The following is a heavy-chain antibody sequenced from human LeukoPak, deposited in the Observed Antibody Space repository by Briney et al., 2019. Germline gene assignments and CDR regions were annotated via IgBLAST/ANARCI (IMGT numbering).Heavy chain of an antibody. Sequence: SETLSLTCTVSGGSISSDYWSWIRQPPGKGLEWIGYIYYRGSTNYNPSLKSRVTISVDTSKNQFSLKLSSVTAADTAVYYCARLSGYSSGHYYSDYWGQGTLVTASS. D-gene: IGHD3-22*01. CDR1: GGSISSDY. CDR2: IYYRGST. CDR3: ARLSGYSSGHYYSDY. V-gene: IGHV4-59*01. J-gene: IGHJ4*02.